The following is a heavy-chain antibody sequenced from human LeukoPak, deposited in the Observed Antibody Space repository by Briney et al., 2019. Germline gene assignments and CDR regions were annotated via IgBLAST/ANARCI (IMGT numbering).Heavy chain of an antibody. V-gene: IGHV3-30*02. CDR1: GFTFSSYG. J-gene: IGHJ4*02. Sequence: AESLRLSCAASGFTFSSYGMHWVRQVPGKGLEWVAFIRYDGSKQYYADSVKGRFTISRDNSKNTLFLQMNSLRGEDTAVYYCAKDRRSSGWNAAPGYWGQGTLVTVSS. D-gene: IGHD6-19*01. CDR3: AKDRRSSGWNAAPGY. CDR2: IRYDGSKQ.